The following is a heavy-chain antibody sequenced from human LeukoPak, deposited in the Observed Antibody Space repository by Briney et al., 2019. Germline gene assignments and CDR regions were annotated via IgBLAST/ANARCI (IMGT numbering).Heavy chain of an antibody. CDR1: GFTFDDYA. D-gene: IGHD3-22*01. CDR3: AKSYDSSRHDAFDI. V-gene: IGHV3-9*01. Sequence: QAGGSLRLSCAASGFTFDDYAMHWVRQAPGKGLEWVSGISWNSGSIGYADSVKGRFTISRDNAKNSLYLQMNSLRAEDTALYYCAKSYDSSRHDAFDIWGQGTMVTVSS. CDR2: ISWNSGSI. J-gene: IGHJ3*02.